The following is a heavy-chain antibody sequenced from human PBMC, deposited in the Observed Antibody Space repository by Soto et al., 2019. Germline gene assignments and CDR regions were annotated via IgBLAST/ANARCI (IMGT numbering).Heavy chain of an antibody. D-gene: IGHD3-10*01. CDR1: GFSVRSNH. Sequence: HPGGSLRLSCVVSGFSVRSNHMSWVRQAPGKGLEWVSVIDSGATTYYADSVKGRFTISRDNSKNTVYLQMNSLRAEDTAVYYCARERLYGPASAWGQGTLVTVSS. J-gene: IGHJ4*02. CDR3: ARERLYGPASA. V-gene: IGHV3-53*01. CDR2: IDSGATT.